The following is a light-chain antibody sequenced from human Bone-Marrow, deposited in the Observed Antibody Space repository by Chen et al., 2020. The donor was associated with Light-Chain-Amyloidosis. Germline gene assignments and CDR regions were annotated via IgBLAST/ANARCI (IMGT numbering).Light chain of an antibody. J-gene: IGLJ2*01. CDR1: SSNMGNNY. V-gene: IGLV1-51*01. CDR3: GTWDSSLSAGV. Sequence: QSVLTQPLSVAAAPGQKVTISCSGSSSNMGNNYVSWYQQLPGTAPKLLIYDNNKRPSGIPDRFSGSKSGTSATLGITGLQTGDEADYYCGTWDSSLSAGVFGGGTKLTVL. CDR2: DNN.